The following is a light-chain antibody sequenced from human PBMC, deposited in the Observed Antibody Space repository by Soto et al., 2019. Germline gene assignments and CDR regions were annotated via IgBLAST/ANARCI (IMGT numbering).Light chain of an antibody. CDR3: QQYDNLPRALI. J-gene: IGKJ4*01. CDR2: DAS. CDR1: QDISNY. Sequence: DIQMTQSPSSLSASVGDRVTITCQASQDISNYLNWYQQKPGKAPKLLIYDASNLETGVPSRFSGSGSGTDFTFTISSLQPEDIATYYCQQYDNLPRALIFGGGTKVEIK. V-gene: IGKV1-33*01.